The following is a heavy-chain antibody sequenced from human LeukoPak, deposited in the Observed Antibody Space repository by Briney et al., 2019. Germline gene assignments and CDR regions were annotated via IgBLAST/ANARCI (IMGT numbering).Heavy chain of an antibody. D-gene: IGHD3-22*01. V-gene: IGHV1-69*06. CDR2: IIPIFGTA. CDR1: GGTFSSYA. J-gene: IGHJ6*03. Sequence: ASVKVSCKASGGTFSSYAISWVRQAPGQGLEWMGGIIPIFGTANYAQKFQGRVTITADKSTSTAYMELSRLRSDDTAVYYCARDGGYYDSSGDPYYYYYYMDVWGKGTTVTVSS. CDR3: ARDGGYYDSSGDPYYYYYYMDV.